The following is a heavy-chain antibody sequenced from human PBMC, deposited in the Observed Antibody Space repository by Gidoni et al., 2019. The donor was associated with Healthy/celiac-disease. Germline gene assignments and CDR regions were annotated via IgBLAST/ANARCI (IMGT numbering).Heavy chain of an antibody. CDR2: IYQSGST. V-gene: IGHV4-30-2*01. CDR1: GGSISSGGYS. J-gene: IGHJ2*01. CDR3: ARVGKGLHFDL. D-gene: IGHD1-26*01. Sequence: QLQLQESGSRLVKPSQTLSLTCAVPGGSISSGGYSVSWIRPPPWKGMEWIGYIYQSGSTYYNPSLKSRVTISVDRSKHQVSLKLSSVTAADTAVYYCARVGKGLHFDLWGRGTLVTVSS.